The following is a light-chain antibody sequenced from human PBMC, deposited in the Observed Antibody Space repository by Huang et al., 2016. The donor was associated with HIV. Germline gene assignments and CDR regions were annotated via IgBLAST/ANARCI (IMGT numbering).Light chain of an antibody. CDR3: QQYNPWPPWT. V-gene: IGKV3-15*01. CDR1: PSVDIN. CDR2: GAS. J-gene: IGKJ1*01. Sequence: EIVMTQSPATLSVSPGERATLSCRASPSVDINLARDQQKVGQPPRLLVYGASTRATGIPTRFSGSGSGTEFNLTISSLQSEDFAVYYCQQYNPWPPWTFGQGTRVEIK.